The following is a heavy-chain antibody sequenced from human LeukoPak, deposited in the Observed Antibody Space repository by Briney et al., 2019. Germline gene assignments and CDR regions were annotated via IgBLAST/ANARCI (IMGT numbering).Heavy chain of an antibody. V-gene: IGHV3-23*01. D-gene: IGHD3-3*01. CDR2: ISGSGGST. J-gene: IGHJ4*02. CDR1: GFTFSSYA. CDR3: AKAQYDFWSGYYY. Sequence: GGSLRLSCAASGFTFSSYAMSWVRQAPGKGLEWVSAISGSGGSTYYADSVKGRFTISRDNSKNALYLQMNSLRAEDTAVYYCAKAQYDFWSGYYYWGQGTLVTVSS.